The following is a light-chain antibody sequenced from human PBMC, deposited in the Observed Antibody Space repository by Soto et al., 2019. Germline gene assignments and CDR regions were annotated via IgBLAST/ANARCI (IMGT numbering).Light chain of an antibody. J-gene: IGKJ5*01. CDR2: FAS. Sequence: DIQMTQSPSTLSGSVGDRVPTTCRASQTISSWLAWYQQKQEKAPKSLIYFASTLQSGVPSGFSGSVSGTDFTITISSLQPEDVETYYCQQFRSFPITFGQGTRLEIK. CDR1: QTISSW. V-gene: IGKV1D-16*01. CDR3: QQFRSFPIT.